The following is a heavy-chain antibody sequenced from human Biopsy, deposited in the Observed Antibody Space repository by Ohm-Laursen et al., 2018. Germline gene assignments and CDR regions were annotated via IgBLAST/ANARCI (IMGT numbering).Heavy chain of an antibody. CDR2: INPSGGST. V-gene: IGHV1-46*01. Sequence: ASVKVSCKASGYTFSGYYMHWVRQAPGQGLEWMGIINPSGGSTDYAQKFQGRVTMTRDTSTSTVYMELISLRSDDTAVYYCAKGGHKAWLDSWGQGALVTVSS. D-gene: IGHD1-26*01. CDR1: GYTFSGYY. CDR3: AKGGHKAWLDS. J-gene: IGHJ5*01.